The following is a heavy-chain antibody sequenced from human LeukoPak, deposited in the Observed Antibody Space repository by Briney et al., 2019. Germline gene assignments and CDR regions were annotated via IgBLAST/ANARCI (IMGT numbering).Heavy chain of an antibody. Sequence: SETLSLTCAVYGGSFSGYYWSWIRQPPGKGLEWIGEINHSGSTNYNPSLESRVTISVDTSKNQFSLKLSSVTAADTAVYYCARGPGIAAAGNYDSSGYYSYYFDYWGQGTLVTVSS. CDR2: INHSGST. CDR3: ARGPGIAAAGNYDSSGYYSYYFDY. CDR1: GGSFSGYY. D-gene: IGHD3-22*01. V-gene: IGHV4-34*01. J-gene: IGHJ4*02.